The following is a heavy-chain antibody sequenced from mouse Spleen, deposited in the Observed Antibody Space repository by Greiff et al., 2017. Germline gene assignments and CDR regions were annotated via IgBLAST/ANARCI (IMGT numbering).Heavy chain of an antibody. J-gene: IGHJ4*01. CDR2: INPNNGGT. CDR3: ARHYSYYSYDVDYAMDY. D-gene: IGHD2-12*01. Sequence: EVQLQQSGPELVKPGASVKISCKASGYTFTDYYMNWVKQSHGKSLEWIGDINPNNGGTSYNQKFKGKATLTVDKSSSTAYMELRSLTSEDSAVYYCARHYSYYSYDVDYAMDYWGQGTSVTVSS. V-gene: IGHV1-26*01. CDR1: GYTFTDYY.